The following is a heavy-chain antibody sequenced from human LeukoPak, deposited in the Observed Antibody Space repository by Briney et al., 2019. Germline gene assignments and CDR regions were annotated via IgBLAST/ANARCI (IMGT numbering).Heavy chain of an antibody. CDR2: IYYSGTT. V-gene: IGHV4-59*11. Sequence: SETLSLTCTVSGGSISPLYWGWIRQPPGRGLEFIGYIYYSGTTNYNPSLRSRVTLSVDTSKNQFSLKLSSVTAADTAVYYCARGGVAAKYYFDYWGPGTLVTVSS. J-gene: IGHJ4*02. D-gene: IGHD3-10*01. CDR1: GGSISPLY. CDR3: ARGGVAAKYYFDY.